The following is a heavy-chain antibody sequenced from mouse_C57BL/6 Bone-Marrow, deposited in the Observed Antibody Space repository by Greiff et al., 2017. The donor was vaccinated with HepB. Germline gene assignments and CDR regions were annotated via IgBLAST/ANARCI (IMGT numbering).Heavy chain of an antibody. CDR1: GFTFSSYA. CDR3: ASVLRYFDV. D-gene: IGHD1-1*01. CDR2: ISDGGSYT. V-gene: IGHV5-4*03. J-gene: IGHJ1*03. Sequence: EVMLVESGGGLVKPGGSLKLSCAASGFTFSSYAMSWVRQTPEKRLEWVATISDGGSYTYYPDNVKGRFTISRDNAKNNLYLQMSHLKSEDTAMYYCASVLRYFDVWGTGTTVTVSS.